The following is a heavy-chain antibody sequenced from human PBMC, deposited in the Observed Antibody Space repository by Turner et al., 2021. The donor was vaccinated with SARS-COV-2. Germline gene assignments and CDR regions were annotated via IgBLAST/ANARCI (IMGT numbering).Heavy chain of an antibody. CDR2: IYYSGSA. J-gene: IGHJ6*02. Sequence: QLQLQESGPGLVKPSETLSLTCTVSGGSISSSSYYWGWIRQPPGKGLEWFGNIYYSGSAYYNPDLKSRVTISVDPYKNQFSLKLTSGTAADTAVYYCARLMDTAMDYYGTDVWGQGTTVTVSS. CDR1: GGSISSSSYY. D-gene: IGHD5-18*01. V-gene: IGHV4-39*01. CDR3: ARLMDTAMDYYGTDV.